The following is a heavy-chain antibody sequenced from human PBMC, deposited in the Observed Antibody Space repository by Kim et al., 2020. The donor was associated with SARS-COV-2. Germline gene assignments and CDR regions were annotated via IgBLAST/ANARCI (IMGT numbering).Heavy chain of an antibody. D-gene: IGHD3-9*01. CDR2: FDPEDGET. CDR1: GYTLTELS. V-gene: IGHV1-24*01. J-gene: IGHJ6*02. Sequence: ASVKVSCKVSGYTLTELSMHWVRQAPGKGLEWMGGFDPEDGETIYAQKFQGRVTMTEDTSTDTAYMELSSLRSEDTAVYYCATLQARRYFDWLAPNYGMDVWGQGTTVTVSS. CDR3: ATLQARRYFDWLAPNYGMDV.